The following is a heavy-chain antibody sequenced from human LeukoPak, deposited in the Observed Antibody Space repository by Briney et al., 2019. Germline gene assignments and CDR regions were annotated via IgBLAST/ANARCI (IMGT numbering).Heavy chain of an antibody. D-gene: IGHD3-16*01. Sequence: GGSLRLSCAASGFTFSSYGMHWVRQAPGKGLEWVAVIWYDGSNKYYADSVKGRFTISRDTSENMVFLQMNSLRAEDTAVYYCARGGGFGKYYFDYWGQGTLVTVSS. CDR2: IWYDGSNK. CDR3: ARGGGFGKYYFDY. V-gene: IGHV3-33*01. CDR1: GFTFSSYG. J-gene: IGHJ4*02.